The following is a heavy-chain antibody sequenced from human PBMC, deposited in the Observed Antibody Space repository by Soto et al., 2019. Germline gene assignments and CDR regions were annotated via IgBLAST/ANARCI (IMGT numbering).Heavy chain of an antibody. V-gene: IGHV4-4*07. D-gene: IGHD1-1*01. Sequence: QVHLQESGPGLAKPSETLSLTCTISGASMNNYYWCWIRQSAGGRWEWIGRMYASGGRNYNPALNGRALLSVDMSKNKFSLTLAAVTAADTAVYCCARDVSTGSGDFFESWGQGTLVTVSS. CDR1: GASMNNYY. CDR2: MYASGGR. CDR3: ARDVSTGSGDFFES. J-gene: IGHJ4*02.